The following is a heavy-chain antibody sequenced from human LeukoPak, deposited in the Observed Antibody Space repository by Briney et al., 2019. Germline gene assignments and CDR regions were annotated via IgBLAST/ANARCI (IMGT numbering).Heavy chain of an antibody. D-gene: IGHD5-18*01. CDR1: GDSISSYN. CDR3: ATIRDTALRYWYFDL. Sequence: SETLSLTCAVSGDSISSYNWSWIRQPPGKGLEWIGYISYSGSTNYNPSLKSRVTISVDTSKNQVSLSLNSVTAADTAVYYCATIRDTALRYWYFDLWGRGTLVTVSS. V-gene: IGHV4-59*01. J-gene: IGHJ2*01. CDR2: ISYSGST.